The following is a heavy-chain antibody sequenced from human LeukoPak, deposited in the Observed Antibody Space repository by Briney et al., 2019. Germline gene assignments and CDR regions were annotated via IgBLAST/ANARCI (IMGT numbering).Heavy chain of an antibody. J-gene: IGHJ4*02. CDR1: GGSISSGDYY. V-gene: IGHV4-30-4*01. CDR2: IYYSGST. D-gene: IGHD3-9*01. Sequence: SETLSLTCTVSGGSISSGDYYWSWIRQPPGKGLEWIGYIYYSGSTYYNPSLKSRVTISVDTSKNQFSLKLSSVTAADTAVYYCTRDRGDYDINWGQGTLVTVSS. CDR3: TRDRGDYDIN.